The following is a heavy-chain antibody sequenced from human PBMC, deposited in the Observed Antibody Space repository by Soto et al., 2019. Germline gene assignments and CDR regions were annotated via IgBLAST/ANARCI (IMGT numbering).Heavy chain of an antibody. CDR2: IIPIFGTA. V-gene: IGHV1-69*13. CDR3: AREGRYGDYCFDY. D-gene: IGHD4-17*01. CDR1: GGTSSSYA. Sequence: GASVKVSCKASGGTSSSYAISWVRQAPGQGLEWMGGIIPIFGTANYAQKFQGRVTITADESTSTAYMELSSLRSEDTAVYYCAREGRYGDYCFDYWGQGTLVTVSS. J-gene: IGHJ4*02.